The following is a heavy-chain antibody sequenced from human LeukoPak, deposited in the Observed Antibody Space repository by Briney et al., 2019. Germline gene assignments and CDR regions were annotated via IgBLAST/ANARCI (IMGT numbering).Heavy chain of an antibody. Sequence: PGGSLRLSCAASGFTFSSYWMSWVRQAPGKGLEWVANIKQDGSEKYYVDSVKGRFTISRDNAKNSLYLQMNSLRAEDTAVYYCARQRGSSSGWYVDYWGQGTLVTVSS. D-gene: IGHD6-19*01. J-gene: IGHJ4*02. CDR2: IKQDGSEK. CDR1: GFTFSSYW. CDR3: ARQRGSSSGWYVDY. V-gene: IGHV3-7*01.